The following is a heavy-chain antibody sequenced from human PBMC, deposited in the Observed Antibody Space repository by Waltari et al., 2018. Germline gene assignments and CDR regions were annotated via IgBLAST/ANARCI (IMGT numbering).Heavy chain of an antibody. CDR2: IYTSGST. Sequence: QVKLKETRPGQVKTSETLSLTYNASGGPISSYYWSWIRQPAGKGLEWIGRIYTSGSTNYNPSLKSRVTMSVDTSKNQFSLKLSSVTAADTAVYYCARRMTRGAFDIWGQGTMVTVSS. CDR3: ARRMTRGAFDI. J-gene: IGHJ3*02. V-gene: IGHV4-4*07. CDR1: GGPISSYY.